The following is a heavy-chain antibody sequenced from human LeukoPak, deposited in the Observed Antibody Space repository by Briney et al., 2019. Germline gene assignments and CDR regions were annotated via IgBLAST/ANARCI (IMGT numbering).Heavy chain of an antibody. CDR2: MSRSSSYL. V-gene: IGHV3-21*04. J-gene: IGHJ6*02. D-gene: IGHD3-22*01. Sequence: GGALRLCCAAPRFTFCSDRRKSVRQAPGKGLERVSSMSRSSSYLYYVDAENGRFTISIDNAKNSLYLQMNSLRAEDTAVYYCARDGDSSGYYWRADYYYGMDVWGQGTTVTVSS. CDR3: ARDGDSSGYYWRADYYYGMDV. CDR1: RFTFCSDR.